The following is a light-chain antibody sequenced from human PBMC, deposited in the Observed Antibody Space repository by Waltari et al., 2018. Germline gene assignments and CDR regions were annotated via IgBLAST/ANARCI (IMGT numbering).Light chain of an antibody. J-gene: IGLJ3*02. CDR1: SGPLSTTSY. Sequence: QTVVTQEPSLSVSPGGTVTLNCALSSGPLSTTSYATWYQQTPGQAPRTLVYKANARSSGVPDRFSGSILGNIAALTITGAQADDESDYYCALYMGSGIWVFGGGTRLTVL. V-gene: IGLV8-61*01. CDR2: KAN. CDR3: ALYMGSGIWV.